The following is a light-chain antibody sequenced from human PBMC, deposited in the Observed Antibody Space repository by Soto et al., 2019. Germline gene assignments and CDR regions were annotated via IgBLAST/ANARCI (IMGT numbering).Light chain of an antibody. CDR2: LGS. CDR3: MQGLQSPGT. CDR1: QSLLHSNGFNY. V-gene: IGKV2-28*01. Sequence: DIVMTQSPLSLSVTPGEPASISCRSSQSLLHSNGFNYLDWYLQKPGQSPQLLMYLGSNRASEVRARVSGSGSGTDFTLKISREEAEDVGVYYCMQGLQSPGTFGQGTRVEIK. J-gene: IGKJ1*01.